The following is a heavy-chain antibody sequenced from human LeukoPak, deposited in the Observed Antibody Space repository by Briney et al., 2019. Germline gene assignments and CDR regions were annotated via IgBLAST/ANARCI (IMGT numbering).Heavy chain of an antibody. Sequence: PGGSLRLSCAASGFTFSSYGMHWVRQAPGKGLEWVAVISYDGSNKYYADSVKGRFTISRDNSKNTLYLQMNSLRVEDTAVYYCAKSYGKVVITSRFDYWGQGTLVTVSS. CDR3: AKSYGKVVITSRFDY. CDR1: GFTFSSYG. CDR2: ISYDGSNK. J-gene: IGHJ4*02. V-gene: IGHV3-30*18. D-gene: IGHD3-22*01.